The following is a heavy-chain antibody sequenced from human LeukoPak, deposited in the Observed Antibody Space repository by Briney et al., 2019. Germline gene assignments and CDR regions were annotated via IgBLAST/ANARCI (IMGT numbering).Heavy chain of an antibody. J-gene: IGHJ4*02. CDR2: ISSSSSYI. CDR3: ARASKKGGSGSYYLYYFDY. CDR1: GFTFSSYS. V-gene: IGHV3-21*01. Sequence: GGSLKLSCAASGFTFSSYSMNWVRQAPGKGLEWVSSISSSSSYIYYADSVKGRFTISRDNAKNSLYLQMNSLRAEDTAVYYCARASKKGGSGSYYLYYFDYWGQGTLVTVSS. D-gene: IGHD3-10*01.